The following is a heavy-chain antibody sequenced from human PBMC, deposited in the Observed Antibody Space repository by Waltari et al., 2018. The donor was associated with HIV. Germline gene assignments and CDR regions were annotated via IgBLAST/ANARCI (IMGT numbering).Heavy chain of an antibody. J-gene: IGHJ3*02. D-gene: IGHD6-13*01. CDR1: GFSFDDYA. V-gene: IGHV3-9*01. CDR2: ISWNSGYI. Sequence: EVQLVESGGGLVQPGRSLRLSCAASGFSFDDYAMHWVRQAPGKGLEWVSGISWNSGYIAFADSVKGRFTISRDNAKNSLNLQMNSLRDEDTALYYCVKDRSSTSLGAFDIWGQGTMVTV. CDR3: VKDRSSTSLGAFDI.